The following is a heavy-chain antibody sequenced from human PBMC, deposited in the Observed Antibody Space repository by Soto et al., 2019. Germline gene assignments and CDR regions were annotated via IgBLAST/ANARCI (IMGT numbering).Heavy chain of an antibody. CDR2: ISAHNGHT. D-gene: IGHD1-1*01. CDR3: ARGRYGDY. Sequence: QVHLVQSGAEVKKPGASVKVSCKGSGYAFTTYGITWVRQAPGQGLEGMGWISAHNGHTNYAQKLQGRVTVTRDTSTSTAYMELRSLRSDDTAVYYCARGRYGDYWGQGALVTVSS. J-gene: IGHJ4*02. V-gene: IGHV1-18*01. CDR1: GYAFTTYG.